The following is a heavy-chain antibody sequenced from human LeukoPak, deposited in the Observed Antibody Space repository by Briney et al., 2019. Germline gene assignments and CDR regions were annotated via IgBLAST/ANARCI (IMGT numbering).Heavy chain of an antibody. D-gene: IGHD7-27*01. V-gene: IGHV4-59*01. J-gene: IGHJ4*02. Sequence: PSETLSLTCTVSGESISGFYWTWIRQPPGKGLEWIGYIYYSGSTNYNPSLKSRVTISADTSRNQFSLKLISVTAADTAVYYCASRKLGNDYWGQGTLVTVSS. CDR3: ASRKLGNDY. CDR1: GESISGFY. CDR2: IYYSGST.